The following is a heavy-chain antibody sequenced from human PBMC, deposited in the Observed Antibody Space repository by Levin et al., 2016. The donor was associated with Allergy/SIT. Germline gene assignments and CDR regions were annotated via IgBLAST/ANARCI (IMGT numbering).Heavy chain of an antibody. J-gene: IGHJ6*03. V-gene: IGHV1-24*01. CDR2: FDPEDGET. CDR1: GYTLTELS. Sequence: ASVKVSCKVSGYTLTELSMHWVRQAPGKGLEWMGGFDPEDGETIYAQKFQGRVTMTEDTSTDTAYMELSSLRSEDTAVYYCATLIYGSGSYMGYYYYYMDVWGKGTTVTVSS. CDR3: ATLIYGSGSYMGYYYYYMDV. D-gene: IGHD3-10*01.